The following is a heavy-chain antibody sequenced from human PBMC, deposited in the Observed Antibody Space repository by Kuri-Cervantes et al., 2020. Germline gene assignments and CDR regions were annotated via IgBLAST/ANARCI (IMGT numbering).Heavy chain of an antibody. CDR2: IWYDGSNK. Sequence: GESLKISCAASGFTFSSYGMHWVRQAPGKGLEWVAVIWYDGSNKYYADSVKGRFTISRDNSKNTLYLQMNSLRAEDTAAYYCAKSSGNSGFDYWGQGTLVTVSS. J-gene: IGHJ4*02. V-gene: IGHV3-33*06. D-gene: IGHD4-23*01. CDR1: GFTFSSYG. CDR3: AKSSGNSGFDY.